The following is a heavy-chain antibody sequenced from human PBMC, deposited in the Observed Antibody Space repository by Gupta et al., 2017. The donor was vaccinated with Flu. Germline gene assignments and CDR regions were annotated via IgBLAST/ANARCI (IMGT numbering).Heavy chain of an antibody. CDR1: AFTFNTAW. CDR2: IRSTADGGIT. CDR3: ASHPTYYYDSSGYTDS. D-gene: IGHD3-22*01. V-gene: IGHV3-15*01. J-gene: IGHJ4*02. Sequence: EVQLVESGGGVVKPGGSLRLSCAASAFTFNTAWMSRVHQPPGKGLGWVGRIRSTADGGITDYATPVKGRFTISRDDSKNTLYLQMNSLKSEDTAGYYCASHPTYYYDSSGYTDSWGQGTLVTVSS.